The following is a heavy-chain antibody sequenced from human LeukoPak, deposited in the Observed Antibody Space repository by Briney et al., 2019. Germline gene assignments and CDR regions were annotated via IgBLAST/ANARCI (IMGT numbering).Heavy chain of an antibody. D-gene: IGHD6-6*01. Sequence: SETLSLTCTVSGGSISSSSYYWGWIRQPPGKGLEWIGSIYYSGSTYYNPSLKSRVTISVDTSKNQFSLKLSSVTAADTAVYYCARHSGSSYYFDYWGQGTLVTVSS. J-gene: IGHJ4*02. V-gene: IGHV4-39*01. CDR3: ARHSGSSYYFDY. CDR1: GGSISSSSYY. CDR2: IYYSGST.